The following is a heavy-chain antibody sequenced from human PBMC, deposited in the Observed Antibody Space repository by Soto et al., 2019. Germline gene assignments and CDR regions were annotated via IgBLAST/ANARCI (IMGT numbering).Heavy chain of an antibody. CDR3: ARTFDYYGMDV. CDR1: GYSIGSGYY. CDR2: IYHAGSV. V-gene: IGHV4-38-2*01. Sequence: SDTLSLTCAVSGYSIGSGYYWAWIRQSPGKGLEWIGSIYHAGSVYYNPSLNGRVALSMDTSKNHFSLKLTSVTAADTAVYYCARTFDYYGMDVWGQGTTVTVSS. J-gene: IGHJ6*02.